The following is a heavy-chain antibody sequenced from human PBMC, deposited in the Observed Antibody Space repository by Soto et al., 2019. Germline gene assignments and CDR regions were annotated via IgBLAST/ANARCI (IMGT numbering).Heavy chain of an antibody. V-gene: IGHV1-8*01. Sequence: ASVKVSCKASGYTFTSYDITWVRQATGQGLEWMGWMNPNSGNTGYAQKFQGRVTMTRNTSISTAYMELSSLRSEDTAVYYCARGGSWRYYYYYYMDVWGKGTTVTVSS. D-gene: IGHD3-10*01. CDR1: GYTFTSYD. CDR2: MNPNSGNT. CDR3: ARGGSWRYYYYYYMDV. J-gene: IGHJ6*03.